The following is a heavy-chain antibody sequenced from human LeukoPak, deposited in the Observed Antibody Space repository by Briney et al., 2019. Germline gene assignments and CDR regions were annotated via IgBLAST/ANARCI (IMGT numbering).Heavy chain of an antibody. CDR3: ATMGIAAAGNWFDP. D-gene: IGHD6-13*01. J-gene: IGHJ5*02. V-gene: IGHV1-69*01. CDR2: IIPIFGTA. Sequence: SVKVSCKASGGTFSSYAISWAQQAPGQGLEWMGGIIPIFGTANYAQKFQGRVTITADESTSTAYMELSSLRSEDTAVYYCATMGIAAAGNWFDPWGQGTLVTVSS. CDR1: GGTFSSYA.